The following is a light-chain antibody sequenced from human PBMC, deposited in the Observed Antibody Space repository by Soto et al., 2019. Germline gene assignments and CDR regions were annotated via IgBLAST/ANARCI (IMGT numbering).Light chain of an antibody. CDR2: VNT. CDR1: SSNIGADFG. J-gene: IGLJ3*02. CDR3: QSYDRSLSGWV. Sequence: QPVLTQPPSVSGAPGQTITISCTGRSSNIGADFGAHWYQQLPGAAPKLVIFVNTNRPSGVPDRFSGSKSGTSDSLAITGLQAEDEADYYCQSYDRSLSGWVFGTGTKVTVL. V-gene: IGLV1-40*01.